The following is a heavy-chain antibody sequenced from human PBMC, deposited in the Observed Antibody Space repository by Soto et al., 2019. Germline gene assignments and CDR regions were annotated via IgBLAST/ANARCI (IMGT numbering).Heavy chain of an antibody. CDR2: INHSGST. V-gene: IGHV4-34*01. Sequence: SETLALTCAVYGGSFSGYDWSWIRQPPGKGLKWIGEINHSGSTNYNPSLKSRVTISVDTSKNQFSLKLSSVTAADTAVYYCARGRVRGYSYGVFDYWGQGTLVTVSS. CDR3: ARGRVRGYSYGVFDY. CDR1: GGSFSGYD. D-gene: IGHD5-18*01. J-gene: IGHJ4*02.